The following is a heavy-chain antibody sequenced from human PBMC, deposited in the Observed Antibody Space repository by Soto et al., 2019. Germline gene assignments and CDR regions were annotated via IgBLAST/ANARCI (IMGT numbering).Heavy chain of an antibody. CDR2: ISGSGGST. D-gene: IGHD3-9*01. V-gene: IGHV3-23*01. CDR1: GFTFSSYA. Sequence: GGSLRLSCAASGFTFSSYAMSWVRQAPGKGLEWVSAISGSGGSTYYADSVKGRFTISRDNSKNTLYLQMNSLRAEDTAVYYCAKVLRYFDWLETYFDYWGQGTLVTVSS. J-gene: IGHJ4*02. CDR3: AKVLRYFDWLETYFDY.